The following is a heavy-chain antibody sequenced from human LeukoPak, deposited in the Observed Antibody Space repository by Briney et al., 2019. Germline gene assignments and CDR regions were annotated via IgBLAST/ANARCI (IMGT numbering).Heavy chain of an antibody. V-gene: IGHV4-59*08. D-gene: IGHD6-13*01. CDR2: IYYSGST. CDR1: GGSISSYY. Sequence: LETLSLTCTVSGGSISSYYWSWIRQPPGKGLEWIGYIYYSGSTNYNPSLKSRVTISVDTSKNQFSLKLSSVTAADTAVYYCARQGVEYSSSWYPHLVWYFDLWGRGTLVTVSS. CDR3: ARQGVEYSSSWYPHLVWYFDL. J-gene: IGHJ2*01.